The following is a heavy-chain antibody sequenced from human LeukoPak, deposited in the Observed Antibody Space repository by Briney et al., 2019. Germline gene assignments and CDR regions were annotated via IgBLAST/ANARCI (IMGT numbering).Heavy chain of an antibody. CDR3: ARDVPKKAPYGVDV. Sequence: SETLSLTCTVSGGSISSGGYYWSWIRQHPGKGLEWIGYIYYSGSTYNNPSLKGRVTISIDTSRNLFSLKLSSVTAADTAVYYCARDVPKKAPYGVDVWGPGTTVIVSS. CDR1: GGSISSGGYY. V-gene: IGHV4-31*03. CDR2: IYYSGST. D-gene: IGHD2-2*01. J-gene: IGHJ6*02.